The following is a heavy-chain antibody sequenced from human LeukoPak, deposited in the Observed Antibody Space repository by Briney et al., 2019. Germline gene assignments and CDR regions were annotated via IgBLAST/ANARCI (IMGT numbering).Heavy chain of an antibody. V-gene: IGHV3-53*01. CDR1: GFTVSTKY. CDR3: ARVGGVPAAHFDY. D-gene: IGHD2-2*01. Sequence: GGSLRLSCAAPGFTVSTKYMSWVRQAPGKGLEWVSLIYSSGTTYYADSVKGRFTISRDNSKNSLYLQMNSLRAEDTAVYYCARVGGVPAAHFDYWGQGTLVTVSS. J-gene: IGHJ4*02. CDR2: IYSSGTT.